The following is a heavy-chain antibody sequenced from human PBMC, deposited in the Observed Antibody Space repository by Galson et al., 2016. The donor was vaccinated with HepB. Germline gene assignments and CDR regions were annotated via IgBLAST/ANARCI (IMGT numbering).Heavy chain of an antibody. Sequence: SLRLSCAASGFTVTNNCMSWVRQAPGKGLEWVSILYDSGSPYYADSVKGRFTISRDNSKSTLYLQMNSLRAEDTAVYYCARVLVVRGSIDAFDLWGQGTKVTVSS. CDR3: ARVLVVRGSIDAFDL. J-gene: IGHJ3*01. CDR2: LYDSGSP. V-gene: IGHV3-66*01. D-gene: IGHD2-2*01. CDR1: GFTVTNNC.